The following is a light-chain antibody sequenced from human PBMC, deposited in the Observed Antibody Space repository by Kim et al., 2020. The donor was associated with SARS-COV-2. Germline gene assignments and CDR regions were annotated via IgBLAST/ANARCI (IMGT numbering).Light chain of an antibody. CDR3: VLYMGGGISV. Sequence: GKVALTCGVASGPVSSGHYPSWYQQTQGQAPRPLIYTTNTRASGIADRFSGTILGDKAALTISGAQAGDESDYYCVLYMGGGISVFGGGTKVTVL. J-gene: IGLJ3*02. CDR1: SGPVSSGHY. CDR2: TTN. V-gene: IGLV8-61*01.